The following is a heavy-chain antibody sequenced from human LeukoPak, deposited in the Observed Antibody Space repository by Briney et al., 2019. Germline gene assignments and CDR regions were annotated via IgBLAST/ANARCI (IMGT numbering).Heavy chain of an antibody. CDR2: IKQDGSEK. J-gene: IGHJ5*02. D-gene: IGHD4-17*01. CDR1: GFTFSSYW. CDR3: ATAGLTTVTRNWFDP. V-gene: IGHV3-7*01. Sequence: GGSLRLSCAASGFTFSSYWMSWVRQAPGKGLEWVANIKQDGSEKYYVDSVKGRFTISRDNAKNSLYLQMNSLGAEDTAVYYCATAGLTTVTRNWFDPWGQGTLVTVSS.